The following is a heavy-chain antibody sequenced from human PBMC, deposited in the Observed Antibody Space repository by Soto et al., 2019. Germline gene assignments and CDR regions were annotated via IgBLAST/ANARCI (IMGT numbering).Heavy chain of an antibody. CDR3: AKQKFSSSWFLDS. V-gene: IGHV1-2*02. CDR1: GYTFTGYY. Sequence: GASVNVSCKAAGYTFTGYYVHWVRQAPGHGLVWMGWINPNSGDTNYAQKFQGRVTMTRDTSTSTAHMELSSLRSDDAAVYYCAKQKFSSSWFLDSWGQGTLVTVSS. CDR2: INPNSGDT. J-gene: IGHJ4*02. D-gene: IGHD6-13*01.